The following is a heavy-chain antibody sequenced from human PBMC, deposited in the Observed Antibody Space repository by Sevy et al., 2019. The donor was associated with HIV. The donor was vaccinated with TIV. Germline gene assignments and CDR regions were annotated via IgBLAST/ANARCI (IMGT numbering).Heavy chain of an antibody. CDR2: IRSKAYGGTT. Sequence: GESLKISCTASGFTFGDYAMSWFRQAPGKGLEWVGFIRSKAYGGTTEYAASVKGRFTISRDDSKSIAYLQMNSLKTEDTAMYYCTRAYDNRYYDFWSGYKAPDYWGQGTLVTVSS. J-gene: IGHJ4*02. V-gene: IGHV3-49*03. D-gene: IGHD3-3*01. CDR3: TRAYDNRYYDFWSGYKAPDY. CDR1: GFTFGDYA.